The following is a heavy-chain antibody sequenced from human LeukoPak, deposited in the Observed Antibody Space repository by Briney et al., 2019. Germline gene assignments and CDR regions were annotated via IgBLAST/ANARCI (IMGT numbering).Heavy chain of an antibody. D-gene: IGHD3-10*01. CDR1: GFTFSSYW. CDR3: ARGRAGLLWFGEKE. V-gene: IGHV3-7*03. J-gene: IGHJ4*02. CDR2: IKQDGSEK. Sequence: PGGSLRLSCAASGFTFSSYWMSWVRQAPGKGLEWVANIKQDGSEKYYVDSVKGRFTISRDNAKNSLYLQMKSLRAEDTAVYYCARGRAGLLWFGEKERGQGTLVTVSS.